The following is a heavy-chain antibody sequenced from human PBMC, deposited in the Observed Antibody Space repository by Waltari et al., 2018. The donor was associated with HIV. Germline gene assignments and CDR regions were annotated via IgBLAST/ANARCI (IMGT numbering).Heavy chain of an antibody. CDR2: ISSTSFNI. V-gene: IGHV3-48*02. CDR3: ARDTLNFFFGLDV. J-gene: IGHJ6*02. Sequence: EEQLVESGGGLVHSGGSLKLSCAASGFSFGDYPMNWVRQAPGKGLEWIAYISSTSFNIKYADSERGRFTISRDNTQNSLSLQMNNLIDEDTAKYFCARDTLNFFFGLDVWGHGTTVALSS. CDR1: GFSFGDYP.